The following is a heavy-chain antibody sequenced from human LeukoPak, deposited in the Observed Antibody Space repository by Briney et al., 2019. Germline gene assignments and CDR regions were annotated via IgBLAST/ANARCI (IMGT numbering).Heavy chain of an antibody. Sequence: PSETLSLTCTVSGYSISSGFFWGWIRQPPGKGLEWIGSIYFSGSTYYSPSLKSRASLSVDTSKNELSLQLSSVTAADTAVYFCARGVGYDDTLGSYYGFFDYWGQGTLVAVSS. CDR2: IYFSGST. J-gene: IGHJ4*02. CDR1: GYSISSGFF. D-gene: IGHD3-22*01. V-gene: IGHV4-38-2*02. CDR3: ARGVGYDDTLGSYYGFFDY.